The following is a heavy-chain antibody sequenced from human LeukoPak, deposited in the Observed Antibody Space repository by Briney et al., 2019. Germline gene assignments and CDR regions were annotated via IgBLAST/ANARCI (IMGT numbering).Heavy chain of an antibody. J-gene: IGHJ4*02. D-gene: IGHD3-3*01. CDR3: AKDTERGITIFGVASYYFDY. CDR2: IRYDGSNK. Sequence: GGSLRLSCAASGFTVSSNYMSWVRQAPGKGLEWVAFIRYDGSNKYYADSVKGRFTISRDNSKNTLYLQMNSLRAEDTAVYYCAKDTERGITIFGVASYYFDYWGQGTLITVSS. CDR1: GFTVSSNY. V-gene: IGHV3-30*02.